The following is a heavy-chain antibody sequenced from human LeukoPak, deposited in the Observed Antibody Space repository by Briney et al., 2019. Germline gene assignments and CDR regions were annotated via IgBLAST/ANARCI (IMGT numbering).Heavy chain of an antibody. V-gene: IGHV1-2*02. CDR1: GYPFTDYH. Sequence: ASVKVSCKASGYPFTDYHVQWVRQAPGQGLEWMGWINPNSGGTNYAQKFQGRVTMTRDTSISTAYMELSRLTSDDTAVYYCARISVAGGFWGQGTLVTVSS. J-gene: IGHJ1*01. D-gene: IGHD6-19*01. CDR3: ARISVAGGF. CDR2: INPNSGGT.